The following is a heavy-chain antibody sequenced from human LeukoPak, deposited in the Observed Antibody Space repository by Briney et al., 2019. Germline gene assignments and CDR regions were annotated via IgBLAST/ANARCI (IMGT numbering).Heavy chain of an antibody. CDR3: ARGLGYSGYDYDY. V-gene: IGHV1-2*04. CDR1: GYTFTGYY. CDR2: INPNGGGT. D-gene: IGHD5-12*01. Sequence: ASVKVSCKASGYTFTGYYMHWVRQAPGQGLEWMGWINPNGGGTNYAQKFQGWVTMTRDTSISTAYMELSRLRPDDTAVYYCARGLGYSGYDYDYWGQGTLVTVSS. J-gene: IGHJ4*02.